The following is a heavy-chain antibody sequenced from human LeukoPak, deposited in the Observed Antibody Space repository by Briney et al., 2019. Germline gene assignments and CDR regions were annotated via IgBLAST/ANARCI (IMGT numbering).Heavy chain of an antibody. Sequence: GESLLIFCKGSGYSFISYWIAWVRQMPGKGLEWMGIIYPGDSDTRYSPSFQGQVTISADKSISTAYLQWSSLKASDTAMYYCARRGYSDYDFWFDPWGQGTLVTVSS. D-gene: IGHD5-12*01. CDR3: ARRGYSDYDFWFDP. CDR2: IYPGDSDT. J-gene: IGHJ5*02. CDR1: GYSFISYW. V-gene: IGHV5-51*01.